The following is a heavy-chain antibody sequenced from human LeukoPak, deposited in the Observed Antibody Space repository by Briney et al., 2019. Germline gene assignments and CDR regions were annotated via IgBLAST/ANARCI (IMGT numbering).Heavy chain of an antibody. J-gene: IGHJ4*02. D-gene: IGHD3-10*01. V-gene: IGHV3-15*01. CDR2: IKSKTDGGTT. CDR3: TTPITMVRGVITHFDY. Sequence: GGSLRLSCAASGFTFSNAWMSWVRQAPGKGLEWVGRIKSKTDGGTTDYAAPVEGRFTISRDDSKNTLYLQMNSLKTEDTAVYYCTTPITMVRGVITHFDYWGQGTLVTVSS. CDR1: GFTFSNAW.